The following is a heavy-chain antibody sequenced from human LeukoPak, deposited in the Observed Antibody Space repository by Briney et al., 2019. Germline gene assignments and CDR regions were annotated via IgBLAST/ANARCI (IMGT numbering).Heavy chain of an antibody. J-gene: IGHJ5*02. Sequence: SETLSLTCTVSGGSISSGGYYWSWIRQPPGKGLEWIGEINHSGSTYYNPSLKSRVTISVDTSENQFFLKLTSVTAADTAVYYCARANRITIFGVARGDWFDPWGQGTLVTVSS. CDR3: ARANRITIFGVARGDWFDP. D-gene: IGHD3-3*01. CDR1: GGSISSGGYY. CDR2: INHSGST. V-gene: IGHV4-39*07.